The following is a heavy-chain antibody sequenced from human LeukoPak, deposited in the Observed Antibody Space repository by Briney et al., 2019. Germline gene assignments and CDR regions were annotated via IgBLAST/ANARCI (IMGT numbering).Heavy chain of an antibody. J-gene: IGHJ5*02. D-gene: IGHD4-17*01. CDR2: IHYSGIT. Sequence: SDTLSLTCTLSGGTISSSSYYWGWIRQPPGKGLEWIGSIHYSGITYYNPSLKSRVTISVDTSKNQFSLKLTSVIAADTAVFYCARHQGDYDQRRFGPWGQGTLVTVSS. CDR3: ARHQGDYDQRRFGP. CDR1: GGTISSSSYY. V-gene: IGHV4-39*01.